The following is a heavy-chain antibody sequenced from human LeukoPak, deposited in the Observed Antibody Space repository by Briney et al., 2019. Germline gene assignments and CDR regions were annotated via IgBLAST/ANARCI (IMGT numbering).Heavy chain of an antibody. CDR2: ISSYNGNT. D-gene: IGHD6-19*01. CDR3: ARVAVAGLAEYFQH. V-gene: IGHV1-18*01. Sequence: ASVKVSCKASGYTFTSYDINWVRQAPGQGLEWMGWISSYNGNTNYAQKFLGRVSMTADTSTSTAYMELRSLRSDDTAVYYCARVAVAGLAEYFQHWGQGTLVTASS. J-gene: IGHJ1*01. CDR1: GYTFTSYD.